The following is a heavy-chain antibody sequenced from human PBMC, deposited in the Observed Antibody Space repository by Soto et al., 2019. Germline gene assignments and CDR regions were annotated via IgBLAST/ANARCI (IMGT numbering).Heavy chain of an antibody. D-gene: IGHD3-3*01. CDR1: GGTLSSFINYP. Sequence: QMQLVQSGAEVKKPGSSVKVSCKASGGTLSSFINYPINWVRQAPRQGLEWMGGIVPNVGTVNYAQKFQGRVTMTADKSTGTAYMEVSSLRSEDTALYYCARRDTSGFLRYFDNWGQGTLVTVSS. J-gene: IGHJ4*02. CDR2: IVPNVGTV. CDR3: ARRDTSGFLRYFDN. V-gene: IGHV1-69*06.